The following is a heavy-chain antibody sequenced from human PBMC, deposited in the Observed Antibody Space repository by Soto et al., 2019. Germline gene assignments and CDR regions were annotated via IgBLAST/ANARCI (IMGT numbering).Heavy chain of an antibody. D-gene: IGHD3-3*01. J-gene: IGHJ3*02. Sequence: QVQLVESGGGVVQPGRSLRLSCAASGFTFSSYAMHWVRQAPGKGLEWVAVISYDGSNKYYADSVKGRFTISRDNSKKTLYLQMNSLRAEDTAVYYCARGLLSCDAFDIWGQGTMVTVSS. CDR1: GFTFSSYA. CDR2: ISYDGSNK. CDR3: ARGLLSCDAFDI. V-gene: IGHV3-30-3*01.